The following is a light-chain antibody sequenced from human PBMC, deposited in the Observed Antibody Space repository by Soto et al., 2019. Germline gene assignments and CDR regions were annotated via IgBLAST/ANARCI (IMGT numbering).Light chain of an antibody. V-gene: IGKV3-20*01. J-gene: IGKJ1*01. CDR2: GAS. CDR3: QQYGSSPPWT. Sequence: EIVMTQSPATLSVSPGERATLSRRASQSFSSHLAWYQHKPGQAPRLLIFGASTRATGIPDRFSGSGSGTRFTLTISSLEPEDVAVYYCQQYGSSPPWTFGQGTKVDVK. CDR1: QSFSSH.